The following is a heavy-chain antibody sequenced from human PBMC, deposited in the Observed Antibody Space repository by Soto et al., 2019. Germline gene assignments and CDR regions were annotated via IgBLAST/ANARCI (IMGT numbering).Heavy chain of an antibody. CDR2: ISSSGSTI. CDR1: GFTFSDYY. Sequence: QVQLVESGGGLVKPGGSLRLSCAASGFTFSDYYMSWIRQAPGKGLEWVSYISSSGSTIYYAASVKGRFTISRDNAKNSLYLQMNSLRAEDTAVYYCARDPTYCSSTSCYWFDYWGQGTLVTVSS. D-gene: IGHD2-2*01. V-gene: IGHV3-11*01. CDR3: ARDPTYCSSTSCYWFDY. J-gene: IGHJ4*02.